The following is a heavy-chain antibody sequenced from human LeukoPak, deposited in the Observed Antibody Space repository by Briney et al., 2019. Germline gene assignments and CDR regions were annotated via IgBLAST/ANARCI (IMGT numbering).Heavy chain of an antibody. CDR2: IMPMCGKA. Sequence: SVKVSCKASGGTFSSYDISWVRQAPGQGLEWMGGIMPMCGKANYAQKFQGRVTTTADKATSTAYMELSSLRSEDTAVYYCAGGRTDIVVVPATLRNYYFDYWGQGTLVTVSS. D-gene: IGHD2-2*01. CDR1: GGTFSSYD. CDR3: AGGRTDIVVVPATLRNYYFDY. V-gene: IGHV1-69*06. J-gene: IGHJ4*02.